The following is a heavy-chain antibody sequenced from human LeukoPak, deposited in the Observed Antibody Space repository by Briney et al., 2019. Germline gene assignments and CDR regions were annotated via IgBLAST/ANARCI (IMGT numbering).Heavy chain of an antibody. CDR2: INPSGGST. Sequence: ASVKVSCKASGYNFISYYMHWVRQAPGQGLEWMGIINPSGGSTSYAQKFQDRVTMTRDTSTSTVYMELSSLKSEDTAVYYCAREDVVLVDAVRCYYYGMDVWGQGTTVTVSS. V-gene: IGHV1-46*01. D-gene: IGHD2-8*01. J-gene: IGHJ6*02. CDR1: GYNFISYY. CDR3: AREDVVLVDAVRCYYYGMDV.